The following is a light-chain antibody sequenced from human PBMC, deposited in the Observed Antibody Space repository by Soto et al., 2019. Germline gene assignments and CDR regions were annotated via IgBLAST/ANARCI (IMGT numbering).Light chain of an antibody. Sequence: EVVLTQSPGTLSLSPGEKDTLSCRASQSLGSSYLAWYQRKPGQAPRLLIYGASNRAPGIPDRFSGYGSGTDFSLTISRLEPEDFAVYYCQQHGSSSWTFGQGTKV. CDR2: GAS. CDR1: QSLGSSY. J-gene: IGKJ1*01. CDR3: QQHGSSSWT. V-gene: IGKV3-20*01.